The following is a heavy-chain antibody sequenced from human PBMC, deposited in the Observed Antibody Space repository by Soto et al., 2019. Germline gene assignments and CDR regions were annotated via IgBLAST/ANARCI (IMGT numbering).Heavy chain of an antibody. D-gene: IGHD2-8*01. V-gene: IGHV1-58*01. CDR2: IVVGSGNT. Sequence: SVKVSCKASGFTFTSSAVQWVRQARGQRLEWIGWIVVGSGNTNYAQKFQERVTITRDMSTSTAYMELSSLRSEDTAVYYCAAEHTLMVYYYGMDVWGQGTTVTVS. J-gene: IGHJ6*02. CDR3: AAEHTLMVYYYGMDV. CDR1: GFTFTSSA.